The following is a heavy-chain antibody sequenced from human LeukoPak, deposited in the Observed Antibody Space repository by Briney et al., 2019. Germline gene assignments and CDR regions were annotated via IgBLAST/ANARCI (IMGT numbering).Heavy chain of an antibody. Sequence: PGGSLRLSCAASGFTFSGYAMSWVRQAPGKGLEWVSAISGSGGSTYYADSVKGRFTISRDNSKNTLYLQMNSLRAEDTAVYYCAQGWYSGYDLGGFDYWGQGTLVTVSS. D-gene: IGHD5-12*01. CDR2: ISGSGGST. V-gene: IGHV3-23*01. J-gene: IGHJ4*02. CDR3: AQGWYSGYDLGGFDY. CDR1: GFTFSGYA.